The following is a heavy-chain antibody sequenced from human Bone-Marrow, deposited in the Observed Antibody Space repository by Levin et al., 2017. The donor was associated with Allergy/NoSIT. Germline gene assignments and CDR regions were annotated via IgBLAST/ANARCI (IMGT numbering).Heavy chain of an antibody. CDR1: GFTFSTYA. V-gene: IGHV3-23*01. J-gene: IGHJ4*02. Sequence: GGSLRLSCAASGFTFSTYAMSCVRQAPGKGLEWVSAITGSGGSTYYADSVKGRFTISRVNSKNTLYLQMNSLRAEDAAVYYCAKGRDGYNYDTFDDWGQGTLVTVSS. D-gene: IGHD5-24*01. CDR3: AKGRDGYNYDTFDD. CDR2: ITGSGGST.